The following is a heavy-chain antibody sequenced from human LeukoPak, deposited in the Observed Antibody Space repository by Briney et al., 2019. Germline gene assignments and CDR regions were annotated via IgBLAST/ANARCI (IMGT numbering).Heavy chain of an antibody. V-gene: IGHV1-18*01. CDR3: ARRFRGASDHYYYMDV. J-gene: IGHJ6*03. CDR1: GYTFTSYG. D-gene: IGHD3-16*01. CDR2: ISAYNGNT. Sequence: GASVKVSCKASGYTFTSYGISWVRQAPGQGLEWMGWISAYNGNTNYAQKLQGRVTMTKDTSTSTVYMELSSLRSEDTAVYYCARRFRGASDHYYYMDVWGKGTTVTISS.